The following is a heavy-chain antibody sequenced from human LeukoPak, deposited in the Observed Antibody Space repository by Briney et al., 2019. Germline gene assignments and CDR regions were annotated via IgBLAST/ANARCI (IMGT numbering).Heavy chain of an antibody. CDR2: ISYDGSNE. CDR1: GFTFSRYA. Sequence: GGSLRLSCAASGFTFSRYAMHWVRQAPGKGLEWVAVISYDGSNEYYADSVKGRFTISRGSSENTLYLQMNSLRVEDTAVYYCARVGYYSSGPFSYFDYWGQGTLVTVSS. V-gene: IGHV3-30-3*01. D-gene: IGHD3-10*01. CDR3: ARVGYYSSGPFSYFDY. J-gene: IGHJ4*02.